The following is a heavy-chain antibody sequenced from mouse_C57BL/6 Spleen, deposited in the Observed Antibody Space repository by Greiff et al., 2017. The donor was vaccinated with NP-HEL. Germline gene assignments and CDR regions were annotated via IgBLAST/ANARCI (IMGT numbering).Heavy chain of an antibody. D-gene: IGHD2-4*01. CDR3: ARRGYDYGYAMDY. CDR2: INPNNGGT. CDR1: GYTFTDYN. V-gene: IGHV1-18*01. Sequence: EVQLQQSGPELVKPGASVKIPCKASGYTFTDYNMDWVKQSHGKSLEWIGDINPNNGGTIYNQKFKGKATLTVDKSSNTAYMELRSLTSEDTAVYYCARRGYDYGYAMDYWGQGTSVTVSS. J-gene: IGHJ4*01.